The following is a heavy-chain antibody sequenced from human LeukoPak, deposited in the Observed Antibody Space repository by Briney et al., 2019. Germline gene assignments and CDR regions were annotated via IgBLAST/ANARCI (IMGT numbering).Heavy chain of an antibody. CDR1: GYSFTNYW. D-gene: IGHD3-10*01. CDR2: IYPGNSNT. Sequence: GESLKISCKGSGYSFTNYWVGWVRQMPGIGLEWMGIIYPGNSNTRYSPSFQGQVTISVDNSINTAYLQWSSLKVSDTAMYYCARSSVGAHDYWGQGTLVTVSS. J-gene: IGHJ4*02. CDR3: ARSSVGAHDY. V-gene: IGHV5-51*01.